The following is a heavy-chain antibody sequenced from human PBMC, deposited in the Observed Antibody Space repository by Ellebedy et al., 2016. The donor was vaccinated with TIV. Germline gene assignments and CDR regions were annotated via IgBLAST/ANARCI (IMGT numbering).Heavy chain of an antibody. CDR2: ISGSGGST. CDR3: AKDANPISIAVAEGDAFDI. V-gene: IGHV3-23*01. D-gene: IGHD6-19*01. Sequence: GESLKISCAASGFTFSSYSMNWVRQAPGKGLEWVSAISGSGGSTYYADSVKGRFTISRDNSKNTLYLQMNSLRAEDTAVYYCAKDANPISIAVAEGDAFDIWGQGTMVTVSS. CDR1: GFTFSSYS. J-gene: IGHJ3*02.